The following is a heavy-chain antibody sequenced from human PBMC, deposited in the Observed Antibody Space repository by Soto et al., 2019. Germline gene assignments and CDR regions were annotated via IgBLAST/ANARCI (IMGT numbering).Heavy chain of an antibody. Sequence: SVKVSCKASGGTFSSYAIRWVRQAPGQGLEWMGGNIPIFGTANYAQKFQGRVTITADESTSTAHMELSSLRSEDTAVYYCARDNGYSSGWYYHFDYWGQGTLVTVSS. CDR2: NIPIFGTA. CDR1: GGTFSSYA. V-gene: IGHV1-69*13. CDR3: ARDNGYSSGWYYHFDY. J-gene: IGHJ4*02. D-gene: IGHD6-19*01.